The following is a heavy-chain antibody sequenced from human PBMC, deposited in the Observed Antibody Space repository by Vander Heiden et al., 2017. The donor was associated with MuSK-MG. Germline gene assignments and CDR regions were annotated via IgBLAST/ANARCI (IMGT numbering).Heavy chain of an antibody. CDR3: ARGGAAVAGRDY. Sequence: EVQLFDSGGGWVQPGGSLRLSCAASRFTHRSYAMRWVRQTPGKGREWVSAISGRGGITYYADTLKGRLTISRDSPRNTLYLQKNSVRDEDTAGYCWARGGAAVAGRDYWGQGPLVTVS. CDR1: RFTHRSYA. J-gene: IGHJ4*02. V-gene: IGHV3-23*01. D-gene: IGHD6-19*01. CDR2: ISGRGGIT.